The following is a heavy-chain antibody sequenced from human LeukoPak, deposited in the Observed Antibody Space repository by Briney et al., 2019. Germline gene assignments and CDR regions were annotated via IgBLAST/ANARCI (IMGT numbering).Heavy chain of an antibody. CDR3: ARQFCSGDSCYSGDFFDY. CDR2: ISSSSTTI. J-gene: IGHJ4*02. D-gene: IGHD2-15*01. CDR1: GFTVSSNY. Sequence: GGSLRLSCAASGFTVSSNYMNWVRQAPGKGLEWVSYISSSSTTIYYADSVKGRFTISRDNAENSLYLQMNSLRAEDTAVYYCARQFCSGDSCYSGDFFDYRGQGTLVTVSS. V-gene: IGHV3-48*04.